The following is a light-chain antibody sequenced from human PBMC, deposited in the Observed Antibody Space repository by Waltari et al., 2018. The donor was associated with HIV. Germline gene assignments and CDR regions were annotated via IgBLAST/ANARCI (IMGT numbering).Light chain of an antibody. CDR1: STDIGRYNY. V-gene: IGLV2-8*01. J-gene: IGLJ2*01. Sequence: QSALTQPPSASGSPGQSVTMSCTGTSTDIGRYNYVPWYRQHPGKAPELIIYGVNRLPSGVPVRFSGSKSGNTPSLTVSGLQADDEADYYCLSSAGGNKGLFGGGTRLTV. CDR3: LSSAGGNKGL. CDR2: GVN.